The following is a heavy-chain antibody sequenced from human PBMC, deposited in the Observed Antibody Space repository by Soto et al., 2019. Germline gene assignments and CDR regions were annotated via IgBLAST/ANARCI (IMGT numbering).Heavy chain of an antibody. CDR3: ASLKPSYSSSWQTTGWGWKTRAEYFQH. D-gene: IGHD6-13*01. Sequence: PLETLCLTCTVSGGYISGGGYYRSWIRQHPGKGLEWIGYIYYSGSTNYNPSLKSRVTISVDTSKNQYSLKLSSVTAADTAVYYCASLKPSYSSSWQTTGWGWKTRAEYFQHWGQGTLVTVSS. CDR1: GGYISGGGYY. V-gene: IGHV4-61*08. J-gene: IGHJ1*01. CDR2: IYYSGST.